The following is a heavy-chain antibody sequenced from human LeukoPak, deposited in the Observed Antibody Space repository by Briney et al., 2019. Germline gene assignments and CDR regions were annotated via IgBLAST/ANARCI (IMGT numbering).Heavy chain of an antibody. V-gene: IGHV1-69*01. CDR3: ASTRHALRWTTPFDF. CDR1: GGSFSRYA. D-gene: IGHD4-23*01. J-gene: IGHJ4*02. Sequence: SVKVSCKASGGSFSRYAINWVRQAPGQGLEWMGGIIPIFLTPNYAQIFQGRVTITADESTSTVYMELRSLRSEDTAVYYCASTRHALRWTTPFDFWGQGTLVTVSS. CDR2: IIPIFLTP.